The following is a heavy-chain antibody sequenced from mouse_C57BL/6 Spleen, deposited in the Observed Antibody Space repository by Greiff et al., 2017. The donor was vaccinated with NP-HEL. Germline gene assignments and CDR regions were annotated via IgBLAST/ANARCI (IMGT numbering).Heavy chain of an antibody. D-gene: IGHD2-4*01. CDR2: IDPSDSET. V-gene: IGHV1-52*01. J-gene: IGHJ4*01. CDR1: GYTFTSYW. CDR3: AREGNDYLYAMDY. Sequence: QVQLQQPGAEPVRPGSSVKLSCKASGYTFTSYWMHWVKQRPIQGLEWIGNIDPSDSETHYNQKFKDKATLTVDKSSSTAYMQLSSLTSEDSAVYYCAREGNDYLYAMDYWGQGTSVTVSS.